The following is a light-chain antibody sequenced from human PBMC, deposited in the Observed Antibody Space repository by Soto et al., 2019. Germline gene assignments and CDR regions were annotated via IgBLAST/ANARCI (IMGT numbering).Light chain of an antibody. Sequence: DIQMTQSPSSVSASGGDRVTITCRASQAISSWLAWYQQKPGKAPKLLIYAASTLQSGVPSRFSGSGSGTEFTLTISSLQPEDFATYSCQQANSFPYTFGQGTKLEIK. CDR1: QAISSW. CDR3: QQANSFPYT. V-gene: IGKV1-12*01. CDR2: AAS. J-gene: IGKJ2*01.